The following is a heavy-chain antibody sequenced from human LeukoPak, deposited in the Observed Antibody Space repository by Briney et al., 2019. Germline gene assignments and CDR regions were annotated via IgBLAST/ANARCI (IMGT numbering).Heavy chain of an antibody. CDR2: IYYSGST. V-gene: IGHV4-59*01. J-gene: IGHJ4*02. CDR3: ARGIIAAAGVPPCY. CDR1: GGSISSYY. Sequence: SETLSLTCTVSGGSISSYYWSWIRQPPGKGLEWIGYIYYSGSTNYNPSLKSRVTISVDTSKNQFSLKLSSVTAADTAVYYCARGIIAAAGVPPCYWGQGTLVTVSS. D-gene: IGHD6-13*01.